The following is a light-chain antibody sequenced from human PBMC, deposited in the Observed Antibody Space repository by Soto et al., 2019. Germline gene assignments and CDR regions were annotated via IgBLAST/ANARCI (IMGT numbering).Light chain of an antibody. V-gene: IGKV3-15*01. J-gene: IGKJ1*01. Sequence: EIVMTQSPATLPVSPGERAPLSCRARQSVSSNLAWYQQKPGQAPRLLIYGASTRATGIPARFSGSGSGTEFTLTISSLQSEDFAVYYCQQYNNWPPWTFGQGTKVEIK. CDR1: QSVSSN. CDR3: QQYNNWPPWT. CDR2: GAS.